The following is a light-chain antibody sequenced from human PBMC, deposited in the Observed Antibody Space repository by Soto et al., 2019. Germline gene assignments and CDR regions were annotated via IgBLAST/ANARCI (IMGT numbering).Light chain of an antibody. CDR3: QQRSNWPPLLT. CDR1: QSVSSY. V-gene: IGKV3-11*01. Sequence: EIVLTQSPATLSLSPGERATLSCRASQSVSSYLAWYQQKPGQAPRLLIYDASNRATGIPARFSGSGSGTDFTPTISSLEPEDFAVYYCQQRSNWPPLLTFGGGTKVDIK. J-gene: IGKJ4*01. CDR2: DAS.